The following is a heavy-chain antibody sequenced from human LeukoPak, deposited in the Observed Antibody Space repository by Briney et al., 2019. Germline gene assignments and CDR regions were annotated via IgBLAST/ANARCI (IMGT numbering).Heavy chain of an antibody. D-gene: IGHD6-19*01. J-gene: IGHJ4*02. CDR3: AKEQWLVLNY. Sequence: GGSLRLSCAASGFTFSNYAMSWVRQAPGKGLEWVSAINDSGGSTYYADSVKGRFTISRDNSKNTLYLQMNSLRSDDTALYYCAKEQWLVLNYWGQGTLVTVSS. V-gene: IGHV3-23*01. CDR2: INDSGGST. CDR1: GFTFSNYA.